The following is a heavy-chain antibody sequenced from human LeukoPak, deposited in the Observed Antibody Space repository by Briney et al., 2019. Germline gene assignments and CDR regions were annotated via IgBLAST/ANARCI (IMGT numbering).Heavy chain of an antibody. CDR2: IKQDGSET. D-gene: IGHD2-2*01. Sequence: GGSLRLSCAASGFAFSNYWMNWVCQAPGKGLEWVANIKQDGSETYYVDSVKGRFTISRDNAKNSLYLQMNSLRAEDTALYYCGSTNSFSYWGQGTLVTVSS. CDR3: GSTNSFSY. J-gene: IGHJ4*02. CDR1: GFAFSNYW. V-gene: IGHV3-7*01.